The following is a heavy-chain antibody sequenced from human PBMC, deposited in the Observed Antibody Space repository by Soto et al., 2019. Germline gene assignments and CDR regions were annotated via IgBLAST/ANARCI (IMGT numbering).Heavy chain of an antibody. V-gene: IGHV4-59*10. CDR3: ARSSGDDFFYSGMDV. CDR1: GASITSHY. D-gene: IGHD4-17*01. J-gene: IGHJ6*02. CDR2: VYARGAT. Sequence: SETLSLTCSVSGASITSHYWSWIRQSAGEGLQWIGRVYARGATNYNPSLKSRVTISGDTSNNQFSLKLTSVTAADTAVYYCARSSGDDFFYSGMDVWGQGTTGTVS.